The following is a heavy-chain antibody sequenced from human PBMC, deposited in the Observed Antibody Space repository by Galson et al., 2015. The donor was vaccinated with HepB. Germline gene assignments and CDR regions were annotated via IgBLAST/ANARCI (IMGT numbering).Heavy chain of an antibody. CDR1: GYTFTGYY. CDR2: INPNSGGT. D-gene: IGHD2-2*01. CDR3: ARGDGIYCSSTSCYHNWFDP. V-gene: IGHV1-2*04. J-gene: IGHJ5*02. Sequence: SVKVSCKASGYTFTGYYMHWVRQAPGQGLERMGWINPNSGGTNYAQKFQGWVTMTRDTSISTAYMELSRLRSDDTAVYYCARGDGIYCSSTSCYHNWFDPWGQGTLVTVSS.